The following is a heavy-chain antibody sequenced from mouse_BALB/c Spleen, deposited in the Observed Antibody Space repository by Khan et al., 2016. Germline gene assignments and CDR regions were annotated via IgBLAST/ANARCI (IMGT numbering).Heavy chain of an antibody. D-gene: IGHD2-3*01. CDR3: ANDVYFPAWFAY. V-gene: IGHV3-2*02. CDR2: ITYSGST. J-gene: IGHJ3*01. Sequence: EVQLQESGPGLVKPSQSLSLTCTVTGCSITSDYAWNWIRQFPGNRLEWLGYITYSGSTTYNPFLKSRISTTRDTSKNQFFLQLNSVTTEDTATYYCANDVYFPAWFAYWGQGTLVTVSA. CDR1: GCSITSDYA.